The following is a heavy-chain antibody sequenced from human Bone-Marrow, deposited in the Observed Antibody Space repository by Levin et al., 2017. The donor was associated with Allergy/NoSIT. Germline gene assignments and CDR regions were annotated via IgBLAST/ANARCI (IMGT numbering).Heavy chain of an antibody. J-gene: IGHJ3*01. Sequence: SVKVSCKASGGTFRTFAISWVRQAPGQGLEWMGGIIPSFGTPNYAQKFQGRVTITADESTSTAFMELSSLRSEDTAVFYCAVGYCTGGACYSLEDTFDFWGQGTMVTVSS. CDR1: GGTFRTFA. CDR2: IIPSFGTP. D-gene: IGHD2-8*02. CDR3: AVGYCTGGACYSLEDTFDF. V-gene: IGHV1-69*13.